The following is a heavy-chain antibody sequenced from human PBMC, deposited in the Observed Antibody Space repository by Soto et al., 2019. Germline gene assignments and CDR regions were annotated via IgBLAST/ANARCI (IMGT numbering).Heavy chain of an antibody. CDR2: ISAYNGNT. J-gene: IGHJ4*02. D-gene: IGHD2-15*01. CDR3: ARIGGNPLRLPRQGTDY. V-gene: IGHV1-18*01. CDR1: GYTFTSYG. Sequence: ASVKVSCKASGYTFTSYGISWVRQAPGQGLEWMGWISAYNGNTNYAQKLQGRVTMTTDTSTSTAYMELRSLRSDDTAVYYCARIGGNPLRLPRQGTDYWGQGTLVTVSS.